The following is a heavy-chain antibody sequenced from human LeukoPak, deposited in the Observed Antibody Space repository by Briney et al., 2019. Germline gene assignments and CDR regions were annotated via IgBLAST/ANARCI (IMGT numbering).Heavy chain of an antibody. CDR1: GFTFSDYS. CDR2: ISSSSGTI. V-gene: IGHV3-48*01. CDR3: ATDPATGTTATSLLAP. J-gene: IGHJ5*02. D-gene: IGHD1-1*01. Sequence: GGSLRLSCAASGFTFSDYSMNWVRQAPGKGLEWVSYISSSSGTIFYADSVKGRFTISRDNAKNSLYLQMNSLRADDTAAYYCATDPATGTTATSLLAPWGQGTLVTVSS.